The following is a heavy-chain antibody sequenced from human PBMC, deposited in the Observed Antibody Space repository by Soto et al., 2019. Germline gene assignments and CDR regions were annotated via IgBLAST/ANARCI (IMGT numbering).Heavy chain of an antibody. Sequence: SQTLSLTCAISGDSVSGNSAARNWIRQSPSRGLEWLGRTYYRSKWYTDYAVSVKSRITINPDTSKNQFSLQLNSVTPEDTAVYYCARASGGASSTVDYWGQGTLVTVSS. D-gene: IGHD3-16*01. V-gene: IGHV6-1*01. CDR3: ARASGGASSTVDY. CDR2: TYYRSKWYT. J-gene: IGHJ4*02. CDR1: GDSVSGNSAA.